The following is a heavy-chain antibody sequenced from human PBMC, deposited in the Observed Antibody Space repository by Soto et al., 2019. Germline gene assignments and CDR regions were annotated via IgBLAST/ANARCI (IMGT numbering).Heavy chain of an antibody. CDR2: INPSGGST. CDR3: ARGGWYNDSSGFEDGMDV. V-gene: IGHV1-46*01. D-gene: IGHD3-22*01. Sequence: GASVKVSCKASGYTFTSYYMHWVRQAPGQGLEWMGIINPSGGSTSYAQKFQGRVTMTRDTSTSTVYMELSSLRSEDTAVYYCARGGWYNDSSGFEDGMDVWGQGTTVTVSS. CDR1: GYTFTSYY. J-gene: IGHJ6*02.